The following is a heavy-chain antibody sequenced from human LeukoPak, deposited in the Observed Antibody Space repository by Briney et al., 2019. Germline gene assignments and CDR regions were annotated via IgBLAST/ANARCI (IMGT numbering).Heavy chain of an antibody. Sequence: GGSLRLSCAASGFTFSSYGMNWVRQAPGKGLEWVSAVTGSGGSTYYADSVKGRFTISRDNSKNTLFLQMNSLRAEDTALYYCAKDHSSGYSNYWGQGTLVTVSS. CDR3: AKDHSSGYSNY. D-gene: IGHD6-19*01. CDR2: VTGSGGST. J-gene: IGHJ4*02. CDR1: GFTFSSYG. V-gene: IGHV3-23*01.